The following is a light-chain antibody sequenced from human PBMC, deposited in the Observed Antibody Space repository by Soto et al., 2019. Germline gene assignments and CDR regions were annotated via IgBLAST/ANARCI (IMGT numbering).Light chain of an antibody. CDR1: SSNIGSNY. CDR2: DNY. Sequence: QSVLTQPPSVSAAPGQRVTISCSGSSSNIGSNYVSWYQQLPGTAPKLLIYDNYKRPSGIPDRFSGSTSGTSASLTISGLQAEDEADYYCSSYTSSSTFVVFGGGTKLTVL. CDR3: SSYTSSSTFVV. V-gene: IGLV1-51*01. J-gene: IGLJ2*01.